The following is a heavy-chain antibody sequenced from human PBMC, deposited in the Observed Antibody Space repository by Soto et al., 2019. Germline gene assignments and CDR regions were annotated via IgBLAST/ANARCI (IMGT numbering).Heavy chain of an antibody. V-gene: IGHV1-18*01. J-gene: IGHJ5*02. Sequence: QVQLVQSRAEVKKPGASVKVSCKASGYTFTTHGISWVRQVPGQGLEWMGWVRGDNGHTNYAQSLQGRVTMTTDTSTNTAYMELRSLGSDDTAVYYCARDLGYCRSGTCYREWFDPWGQGTLVTVSS. D-gene: IGHD2-15*01. CDR2: VRGDNGHT. CDR1: GYTFTTHG. CDR3: ARDLGYCRSGTCYREWFDP.